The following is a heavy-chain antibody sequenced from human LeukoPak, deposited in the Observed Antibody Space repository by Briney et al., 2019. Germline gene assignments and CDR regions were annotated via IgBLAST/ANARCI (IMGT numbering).Heavy chain of an antibody. CDR3: AKLRGSDNPFYFDC. D-gene: IGHD5-12*01. J-gene: IGHJ4*02. CDR1: GLTFNNYA. CDR2: ISGSGGST. Sequence: GGSLRLSCAVSGLTFNNYAMSWVRQAPGKGLEWVSAISGSGGSTYYADSVKGRFTISRDNSKNTLYLQMHSLRAEDTAVYYCAKLRGSDNPFYFDCWGQGTLVTVSS. V-gene: IGHV3-23*01.